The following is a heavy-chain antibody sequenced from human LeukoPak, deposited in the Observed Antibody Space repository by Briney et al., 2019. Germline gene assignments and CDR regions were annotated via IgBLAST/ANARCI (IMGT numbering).Heavy chain of an antibody. CDR2: IIPIFGTA. V-gene: IGHV1-69*05. Sequence: ASVKVSCKASGGTFSSYAISWVRQAPGQGLEWMGGIIPIFGTANYAQKFQERVTITRDMSTSTAYMELSSLRSEDTAVYYCAATIAADTAYYGMDVWGQGTTVTVSS. J-gene: IGHJ6*02. D-gene: IGHD6-13*01. CDR3: AATIAADTAYYGMDV. CDR1: GGTFSSYA.